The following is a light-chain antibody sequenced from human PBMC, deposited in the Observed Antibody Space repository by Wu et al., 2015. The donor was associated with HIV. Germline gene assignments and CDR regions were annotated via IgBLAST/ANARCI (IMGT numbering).Light chain of an antibody. CDR3: QQYSSSPIT. CDR2: ETS. J-gene: IGKJ5*01. CDR1: ESVGGD. Sequence: EVVMTQSPATLSVTPGERATLACRASESVGGDVAWYQQKPGQAPRLLIYETSNRAADIPDRFSATGSGTDFTLTINRLDPDDFAVYFCQQYSSSPITFGPGTRLEIK. V-gene: IGKV3D-15*01.